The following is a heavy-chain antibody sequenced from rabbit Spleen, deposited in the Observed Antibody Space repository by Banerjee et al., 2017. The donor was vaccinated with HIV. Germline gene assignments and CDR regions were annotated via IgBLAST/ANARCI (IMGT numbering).Heavy chain of an antibody. D-gene: IGHD4-1*01. J-gene: IGHJ6*01. CDR3: ARGSSSSGWGGDL. CDR2: IYTGDGGT. Sequence: QQQLVEYGGDLVQPEGSLTLTRKASGFDLSKYYDMCWVRQAPGKGLEWIACIYTGDGGTYYASWAKGRFTISKTSSTAVTLQMTSLTAADTATYFCARGSSSSGWGGDLWGPGTLVTVS. V-gene: IGHV1S45*01. CDR1: GFDLSKYYD.